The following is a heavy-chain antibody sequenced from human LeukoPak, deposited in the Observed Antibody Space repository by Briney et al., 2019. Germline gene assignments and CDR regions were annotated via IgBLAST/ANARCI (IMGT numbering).Heavy chain of an antibody. CDR2: INPNSGGT. Sequence: ASVKVSCKASGYTFTGYYMHWVRQAPGQGLEWMGRINPNSGGTNYAQKFQGRVTMTRDTSISTAYMELSSLRSEDTAVYYCARGLRVRGDYYYYYMDVWGKGTTVTVSS. CDR3: ARGLRVRGDYYYYYMDV. D-gene: IGHD3-10*01. CDR1: GYTFTGYY. V-gene: IGHV1-2*06. J-gene: IGHJ6*03.